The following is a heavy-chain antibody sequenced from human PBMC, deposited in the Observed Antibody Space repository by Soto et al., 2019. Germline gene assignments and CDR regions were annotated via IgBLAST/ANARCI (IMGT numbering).Heavy chain of an antibody. D-gene: IGHD3-9*01. CDR2: IYDSVNT. Sequence: QVQLQESGPGLVKPSQTLSLTCTVSGDSLSSGGHYWSWIRQHPGKGLEWIGHIYDSVNTYYSPSLRRRFTLSAHLSKNQFSLSLRSVTAADTAVYYCARVDHRGYFAILTDSWGQGTLVTVSS. CDR1: GDSLSSGGHY. V-gene: IGHV4-31*03. CDR3: ARVDHRGYFAILTDS. J-gene: IGHJ4*02.